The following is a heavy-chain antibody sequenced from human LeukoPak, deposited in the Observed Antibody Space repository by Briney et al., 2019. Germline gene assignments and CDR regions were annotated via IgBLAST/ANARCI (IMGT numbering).Heavy chain of an antibody. D-gene: IGHD6-19*01. CDR3: ARGSYSSGWYGDY. CDR1: GFTFSSYS. Sequence: GGSLRLSCAASGFTFSSYSMNWVRQAPGKGLEWVSSISSSSSYIYYADSVKGRFTISRDNAKNPLYLQMNSLRAEDTAVYYCARGSYSSGWYGDYWGQGTLVTVSS. V-gene: IGHV3-21*01. J-gene: IGHJ4*02. CDR2: ISSSSSYI.